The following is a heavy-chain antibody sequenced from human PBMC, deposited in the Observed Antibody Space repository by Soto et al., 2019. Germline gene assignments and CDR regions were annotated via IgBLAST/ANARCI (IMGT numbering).Heavy chain of an antibody. J-gene: IGHJ4*02. CDR1: GFTFSSYA. Sequence: EVQLLESGGGLVQPGGSLRLSCAASGFTFSSYAMSWVRQAPGKGLEWVSAISGSGGSTYYADSVKGRFTISRDNSKNTLYLQMNSLRDEDTAVYYCATVVKSEWELLLGYFDYWGQGTLVTVSS. CDR3: ATVVKSEWELLLGYFDY. D-gene: IGHD1-26*01. CDR2: ISGSGGST. V-gene: IGHV3-23*01.